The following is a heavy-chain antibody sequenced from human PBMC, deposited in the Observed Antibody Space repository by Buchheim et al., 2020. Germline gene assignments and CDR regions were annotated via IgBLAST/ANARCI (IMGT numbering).Heavy chain of an antibody. D-gene: IGHD6-6*01. CDR2: ISSSGSTI. CDR3: ARDGFLTDWYSSSFDY. V-gene: IGHV3-48*03. CDR1: GFTFSSYE. Sequence: EVQLVESGGGLVQPGGSLRLSCAASGFTFSSYEMNWVRQAPGKGLEWVSYISSSGSTIYYADSVKGRFTISRANAKNSLYLQMNSLRAEDTAVYYCARDGFLTDWYSSSFDYWGQGTL. J-gene: IGHJ4*02.